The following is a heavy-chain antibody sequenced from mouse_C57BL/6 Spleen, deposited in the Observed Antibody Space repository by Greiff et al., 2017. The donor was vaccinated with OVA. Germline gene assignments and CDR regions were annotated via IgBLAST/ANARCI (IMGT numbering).Heavy chain of an antibody. V-gene: IGHV3-6*01. CDR3: ARGTYFDY. CDR2: ISYDGSN. J-gene: IGHJ2*01. Sequence: EVQLQQSGPGLVKPSQSLSLTCSVTGYSITSGYYWNWIRQFPGNKLEWMGYISYDGSNNYNPSLKNRISITRDTSKNQFFLKLNSVTTEDTATYYCARGTYFDYWGKGTTLTVSS. D-gene: IGHD2-14*01. CDR1: GYSITSGYY.